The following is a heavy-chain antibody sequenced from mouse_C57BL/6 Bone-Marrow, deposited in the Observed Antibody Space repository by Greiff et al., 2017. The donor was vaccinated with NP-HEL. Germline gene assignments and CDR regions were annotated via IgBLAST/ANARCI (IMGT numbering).Heavy chain of an antibody. Sequence: VHVKQSGPELVKPGASVKIPCKASGYTFTDYNMDWVKQSHGKSLEWIGDINPNNGGTIYNQKFKGKATLTVDKSSSTAYMELRSLTSKDTEVYCYARGQYDYDGAWFAYWGQGTLVTVSA. V-gene: IGHV1-18*01. D-gene: IGHD2-4*01. CDR1: GYTFTDYN. J-gene: IGHJ3*01. CDR2: INPNNGGT. CDR3: ARGQYDYDGAWFAY.